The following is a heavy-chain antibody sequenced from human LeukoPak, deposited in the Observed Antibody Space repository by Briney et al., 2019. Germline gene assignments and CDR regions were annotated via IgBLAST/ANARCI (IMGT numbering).Heavy chain of an antibody. CDR1: GGSISSYY. D-gene: IGHD3-9*01. J-gene: IGHJ3*02. CDR2: MYASGGT. V-gene: IGHV4-4*07. CDR3: ARALVPYYDILTGYYKHPIDAFGI. Sequence: SETLSLTCTVSGGSISSYYWTWIRQPAGKGLEWIGRMYASGGTNYNPSLKSRVTMSVDTSKNQFSLKLRSVTAADTAVYYCARALVPYYDILTGYYKHPIDAFGIWGQGTMVTVSS.